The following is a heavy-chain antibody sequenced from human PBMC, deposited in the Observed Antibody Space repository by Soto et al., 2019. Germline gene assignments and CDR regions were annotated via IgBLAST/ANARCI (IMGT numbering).Heavy chain of an antibody. Sequence: QVQLVESGGGVVQPGRSLRLSCAASGFIFINFGMHWVRRAPGKGLEWVATISGDGNDKYYPDSMKGRFTISRDNFNNTLYLQLNSLRSEDTAVYHCVQGASTAHQPLDSWGQGVLVTVSS. CDR2: ISGDGNDK. CDR1: GFIFINFG. D-gene: IGHD1-26*01. J-gene: IGHJ4*02. CDR3: VQGASTAHQPLDS. V-gene: IGHV3-30*03.